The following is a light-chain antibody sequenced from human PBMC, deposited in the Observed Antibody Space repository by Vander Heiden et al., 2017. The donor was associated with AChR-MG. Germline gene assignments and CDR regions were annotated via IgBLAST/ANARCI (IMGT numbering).Light chain of an antibody. V-gene: IGLV1-40*01. Sequence: QSVLTQPPSVPGAPGQRVTISCTGSSSNIGAGYDVHWYQQLPGTAPKLLIYGNSNRPSGVPDRFSGSKSGTSASLAITGLQAEDEADYYCQSYDSSLLWVFGGGTKLTVL. CDR2: GNS. CDR1: SSNIGAGYD. J-gene: IGLJ3*02. CDR3: QSYDSSLLWV.